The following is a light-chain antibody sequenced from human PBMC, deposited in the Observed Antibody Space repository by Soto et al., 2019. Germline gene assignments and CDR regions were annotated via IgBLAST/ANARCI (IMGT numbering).Light chain of an antibody. Sequence: EIVLTQSPGTLSLSPGERATLSCRASHTISSSYLAWYQHKPGQAPRLLMYAISRRATGIPDRFSGSGSGTDFTLTITRLEPEDFAVYYCQQYVTSSPRTFGQGTKVEIK. J-gene: IGKJ1*01. CDR1: HTISSSY. V-gene: IGKV3-20*01. CDR2: AIS. CDR3: QQYVTSSPRT.